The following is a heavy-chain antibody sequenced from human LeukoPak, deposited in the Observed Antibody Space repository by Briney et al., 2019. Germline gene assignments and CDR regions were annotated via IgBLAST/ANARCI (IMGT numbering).Heavy chain of an antibody. CDR2: ISYDGSNK. D-gene: IGHD4/OR15-4a*01. CDR3: AKKGKKRGVIGADSDY. Sequence: GRPLRLSCAASGFTFSSYDMHWVRQAPGKGLEWVAVISYDGSNKYYADSVKGRFTISRDNSKNTLYLQMNSLRAEDTAVYYCAKKGKKRGVIGADSDYWGQGTLVTVSS. J-gene: IGHJ4*02. V-gene: IGHV3-30*18. CDR1: GFTFSSYD.